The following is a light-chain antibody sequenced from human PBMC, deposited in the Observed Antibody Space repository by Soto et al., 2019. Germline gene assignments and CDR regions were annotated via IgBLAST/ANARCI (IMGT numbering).Light chain of an antibody. J-gene: IGKJ1*01. V-gene: IGKV1-5*03. CDR2: EAS. CDR1: QSISSW. Sequence: DIQMTQSPSTLSASVGDRVTITCRASQSISSWLAWYQQKPGKAPKLLIYEASSLESGVPSRFSGSRSGTEFTLTISSLQPDDFATYYCQQYNSYSPRTFGQGTKGEIK. CDR3: QQYNSYSPRT.